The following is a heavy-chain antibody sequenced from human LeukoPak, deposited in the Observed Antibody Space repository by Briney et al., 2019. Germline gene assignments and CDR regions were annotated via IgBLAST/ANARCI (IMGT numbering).Heavy chain of an antibody. CDR3: ARLLDIRDWSDP. Sequence: GASVKVSCKASGGTFSSDAISWVRQAPGQGLEWMGRIIPILGIANYAQKFQGRVTITADKSTSTAYMELSSLRSEDTAVYYCARLLDIRDWSDPWGQGTLVTVSS. D-gene: IGHD3-9*01. CDR2: IIPILGIA. V-gene: IGHV1-69*04. CDR1: GGTFSSDA. J-gene: IGHJ5*02.